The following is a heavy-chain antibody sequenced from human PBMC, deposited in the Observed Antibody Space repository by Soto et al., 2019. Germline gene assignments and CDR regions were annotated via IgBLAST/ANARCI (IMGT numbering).Heavy chain of an antibody. J-gene: IGHJ4*02. V-gene: IGHV3-30*18. CDR2: ISYDGSNK. CDR3: AKDGYDFWSGYFAGGFGYYFDY. D-gene: IGHD3-3*01. CDR1: GFTFSSYG. Sequence: GGSLRLSCAASGFTFSSYGMHWVRQAPGKGLEWVAVISYDGSNKYYADSVKGRFTISRDNSKNTLYLQMNSLRAEDTAVYYCAKDGYDFWSGYFAGGFGYYFDYWGQGTLVTVSS.